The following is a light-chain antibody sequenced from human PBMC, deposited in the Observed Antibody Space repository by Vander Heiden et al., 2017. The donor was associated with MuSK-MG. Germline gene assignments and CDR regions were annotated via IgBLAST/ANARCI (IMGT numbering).Light chain of an antibody. CDR1: QSISSY. CDR3: QQSDSNLTWT. CDR2: AAS. V-gene: IGKV1-39*01. Sequence: DIQMTQSPSSLSASVGDRVTITCRASQSISSYLNWYQQKPGKAPKLLIYAASSLQSGVPSRFSGSGYGTDFTLTISSRQPEDFATYYCQQSDSNLTWTFGQGTKVEIK. J-gene: IGKJ1*01.